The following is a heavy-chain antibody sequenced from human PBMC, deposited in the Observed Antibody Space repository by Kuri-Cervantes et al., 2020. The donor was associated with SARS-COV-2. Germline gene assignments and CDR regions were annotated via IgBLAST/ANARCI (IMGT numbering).Heavy chain of an antibody. CDR1: GFTFSSYA. V-gene: IGHV3-30-3*01. J-gene: IGHJ4*02. Sequence: GGSLRLSCAVSGFTFSSYAMHWVRQAPGKGLEWVAVISYDGSNRYYADSVKGRFTISRDNSKNTLYLQMNSLRAEDTAVYYCARDGYYYDSSGYWPSFDYWGQGTLVTVSS. CDR3: ARDGYYYDSSGYWPSFDY. CDR2: ISYDGSNR. D-gene: IGHD3-22*01.